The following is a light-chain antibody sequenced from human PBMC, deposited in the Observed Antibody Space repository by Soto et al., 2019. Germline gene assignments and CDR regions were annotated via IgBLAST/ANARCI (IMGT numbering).Light chain of an antibody. CDR1: SSDVCGYAY. Sequence: QSALTQPPSASGSPGQSVTIACSGTSSDVCGYAYVSWYQQHPGKAPKVIIYEVSKRPSGVPDRFSASKSGNTASLTVSGLQAEDEADYYCCSYAGSNTFVFGTGTKLTVL. V-gene: IGLV2-8*01. CDR3: CSYAGSNTFV. J-gene: IGLJ1*01. CDR2: EVS.